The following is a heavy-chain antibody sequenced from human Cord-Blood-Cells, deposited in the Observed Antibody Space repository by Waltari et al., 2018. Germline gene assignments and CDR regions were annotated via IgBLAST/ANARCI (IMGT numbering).Heavy chain of an antibody. D-gene: IGHD2-2*01. J-gene: IGHJ4*02. CDR3: ASFYCSSTSCYFDY. Sequence: QVQLQQWGAGLLKPSETLSLTCAVYGGSFSGYSWSWIRQPPGKGLEWIGEINHSGSTNYNPSLKSRVTISVDTSKNQFSLKLSSVTAADTAVYYCASFYCSSTSCYFDYWGQGTLVTVSS. CDR1: GGSFSGYS. V-gene: IGHV4-34*01. CDR2: INHSGST.